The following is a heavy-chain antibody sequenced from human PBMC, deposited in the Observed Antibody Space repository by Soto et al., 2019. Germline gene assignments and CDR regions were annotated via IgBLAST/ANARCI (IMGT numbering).Heavy chain of an antibody. V-gene: IGHV1-69*01. CDR3: ARDTDLGVAGTTELDY. J-gene: IGHJ4*02. Sequence: SVKVSCTASGGPFISYAISWVRQAPGQGLEWMGGIIPIFGTANYAQKFQGRVTITADESTSTAYMELSSLRSEDTAVYYCARDTDLGVAGTTELDYWAQGTLVTVSS. CDR1: GGPFISYA. CDR2: IIPIFGTA. D-gene: IGHD6-19*01.